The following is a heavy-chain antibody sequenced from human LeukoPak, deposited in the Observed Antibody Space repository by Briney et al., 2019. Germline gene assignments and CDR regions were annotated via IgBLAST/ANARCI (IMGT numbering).Heavy chain of an antibody. CDR1: GFTFSAYW. CDR2: INSDGSST. Sequence: PGGSLRLSCAASGFTFSAYWVHWVRQAPGKGLVWVSRINSDGSSTSYADSVKGRFTISRDNAKNTLYLQMNSLRAEDTAVYYWTSKTTDYYDSSGVGGYWGQGTLVTVSS. V-gene: IGHV3-74*01. CDR3: TSKTTDYYDSSGVGGY. D-gene: IGHD3-22*01. J-gene: IGHJ4*02.